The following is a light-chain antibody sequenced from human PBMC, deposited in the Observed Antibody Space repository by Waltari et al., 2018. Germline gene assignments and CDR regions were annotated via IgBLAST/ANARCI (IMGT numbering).Light chain of an antibody. CDR2: EVS. Sequence: QSALTQPASVSGSPGQSITIPCSGTDSDVGASDFVSWYQQHPGKAPHLLIYEVSNPPPGISYPFSAPKSGNTASLTISGLQAEDEADYYCSSYTTSSAPGVFGTGTRVTVL. CDR1: DSDVGASDF. CDR3: SSYTTSSAPGV. J-gene: IGLJ1*01. V-gene: IGLV2-14*01.